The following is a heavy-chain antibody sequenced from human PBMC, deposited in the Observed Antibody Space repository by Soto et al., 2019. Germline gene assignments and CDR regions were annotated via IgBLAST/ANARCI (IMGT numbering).Heavy chain of an antibody. Sequence: EGQLVEFGGGLVKPGGSLRLSCAASGFSFSIYSYNWVRQAPGKGLEWLSYISPAGYSIYYADSVKGRFTISRDSARDSVYLQMNSLRAEDTAVYYCAKDRGGSGAFDIWGQGTMVTVSS. D-gene: IGHD3-10*01. CDR2: ISPAGYSI. J-gene: IGHJ3*02. CDR1: GFSFSIYS. V-gene: IGHV3-48*01. CDR3: AKDRGGSGAFDI.